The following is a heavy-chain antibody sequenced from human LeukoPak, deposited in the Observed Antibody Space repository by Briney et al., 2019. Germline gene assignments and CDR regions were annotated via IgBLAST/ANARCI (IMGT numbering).Heavy chain of an antibody. CDR2: IYPADSDI. Sequence: GEPLKISCKGSGYSFTSYWIGWVRQMPGKGLEWMGIIYPADSDIRYSPSFQGQVTISADKSISTAYLQWSSLKASDTAIYYCARQDGVLNWFDPWGQGTLVTVSS. J-gene: IGHJ5*02. V-gene: IGHV5-51*01. D-gene: IGHD3-10*01. CDR3: ARQDGVLNWFDP. CDR1: GYSFTSYW.